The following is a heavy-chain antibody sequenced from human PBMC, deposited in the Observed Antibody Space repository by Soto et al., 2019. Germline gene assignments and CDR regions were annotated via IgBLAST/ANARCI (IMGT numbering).Heavy chain of an antibody. CDR2: IIPIFGTA. D-gene: IGHD6-6*01. V-gene: IGHV1-69*13. Sequence: ASVKVSCKASGGTFSSYAISWVRQAPGQGLEWMGGIIPIFGTANYAQKFQGRVTITADESTSTAYMELSSLRSEDTAVYYCARDSSIAAHEGYRGAIWFDPWGQGPLVTVYS. CDR1: GGTFSSYA. CDR3: ARDSSIAAHEGYRGAIWFDP. J-gene: IGHJ5*02.